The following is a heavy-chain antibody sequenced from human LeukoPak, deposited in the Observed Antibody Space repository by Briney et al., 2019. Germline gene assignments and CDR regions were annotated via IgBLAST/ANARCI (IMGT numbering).Heavy chain of an antibody. D-gene: IGHD3-22*01. CDR1: GYTFTSYG. CDR2: ISAYNGNT. V-gene: IGHV1-18*01. J-gene: IGHJ4*02. CDR3: ARVPDYYDSSGYYYQASDY. Sequence: ASVKVSCKASGYTFTSYGISWMRQAPGQGLEWMGWISAYNGNTNYAQKLQGRVTMTTDTSTSTAYMELRSLRSDDTAVYYCARVPDYYDSSGYYYQASDYWGQGTLVTVSS.